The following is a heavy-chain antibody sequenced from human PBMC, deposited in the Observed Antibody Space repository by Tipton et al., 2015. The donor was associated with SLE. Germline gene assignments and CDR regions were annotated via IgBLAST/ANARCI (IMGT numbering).Heavy chain of an antibody. D-gene: IGHD3-9*01. V-gene: IGHV4-61*09. CDR1: GGSISSGTYY. CDR2: IYTSGST. CDR3: ARAPRRYDILTGYSADAFDI. Sequence: TLSLTCTVSGGSISSGTYYWSWIRQPAGKGLEWIGHIYTSGSTNYYPSLKSRVTISADTSKNQFSLKLNSVTAADTAVYYCARAPRRYDILTGYSADAFDIWGQGIMVTVSS. J-gene: IGHJ3*02.